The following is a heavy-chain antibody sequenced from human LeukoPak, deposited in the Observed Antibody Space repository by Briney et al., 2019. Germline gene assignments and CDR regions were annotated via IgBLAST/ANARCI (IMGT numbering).Heavy chain of an antibody. CDR3: ARVITVTTSDFDY. V-gene: IGHV4-61*02. CDR1: GGSISSGSYY. J-gene: IGHJ4*02. D-gene: IGHD4-17*01. CDR2: IYTSGST. Sequence: PSQTLSLTCTVSGGSISSGSYYWSWIRQPAGKGLEWIGRIYTSGSTNYNPSLKSRVTISVDTSKNQFSLKLSSVTAADTAVYYCARVITVTTSDFDYWGQGTLVTVSS.